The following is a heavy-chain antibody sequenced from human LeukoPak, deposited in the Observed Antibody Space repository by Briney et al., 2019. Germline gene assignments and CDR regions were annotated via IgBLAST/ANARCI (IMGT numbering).Heavy chain of an antibody. CDR1: GFTFINYY. CDR3: ARDLDYGEKSEDY. CDR2: INPSGGST. D-gene: IGHD4/OR15-4a*01. J-gene: IGHJ4*02. V-gene: IGHV1-46*01. Sequence: GASVKVSCKASGFTFINYYMHWVRPAPGQELEWLGIINPSGGSTHYPQKFQDRVTMTRDTSTSTVYMELSSLRSEDTAVYYCARDLDYGEKSEDYWGQGTLVTVSS.